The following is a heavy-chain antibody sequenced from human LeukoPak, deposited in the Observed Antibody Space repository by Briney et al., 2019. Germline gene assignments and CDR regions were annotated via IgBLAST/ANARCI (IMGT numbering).Heavy chain of an antibody. CDR3: ARGASVVAGNDNAFDI. V-gene: IGHV3-21*01. CDR2: ISTSSSYI. J-gene: IGHJ3*02. Sequence: GGSLRLSCAASGYTFSSYSMNWVRRAPRRGVVWFLSISTSSSYIYYADSVKGRFTISRDNAKKSLYLQMNSLRADDTAVYYCARGASVVAGNDNAFDIWGQGTMVTVSS. D-gene: IGHD6-19*01. CDR1: GYTFSSYS.